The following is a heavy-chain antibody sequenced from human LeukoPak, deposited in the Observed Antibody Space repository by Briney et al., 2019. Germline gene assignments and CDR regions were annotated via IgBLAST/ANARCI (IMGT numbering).Heavy chain of an antibody. CDR2: ISSSSSTI. CDR3: AKDLVVIAATQMDV. Sequence: GGSLRLSCAASGFTFSSYSMNWVRQAPGKGLEWVSYISSSSSTIYYADSVKGRFTISRDNAKNSLYLQMNSLRAEDTAVYYCAKDLVVIAATQMDVWGKGTTVTVSS. V-gene: IGHV3-48*04. J-gene: IGHJ6*04. D-gene: IGHD2-15*01. CDR1: GFTFSSYS.